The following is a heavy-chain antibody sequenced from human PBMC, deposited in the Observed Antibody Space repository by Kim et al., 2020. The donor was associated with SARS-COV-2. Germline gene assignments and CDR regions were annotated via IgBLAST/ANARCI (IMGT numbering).Heavy chain of an antibody. D-gene: IGHD6-19*01. CDR1: GFTINKCW. J-gene: IGHJ4*02. Sequence: GGSLRLSCAASGFTINKCWMHWVRQAPGKGLVWVSRINSDGSTTNYADSVKGRFTISRDNAKNTLYLQMNSLRAEDTAVYYCVRVDQWLSKDGYWGQGTLVTVSS. CDR3: VRVDQWLSKDGY. V-gene: IGHV3-74*01. CDR2: INSDGSTT.